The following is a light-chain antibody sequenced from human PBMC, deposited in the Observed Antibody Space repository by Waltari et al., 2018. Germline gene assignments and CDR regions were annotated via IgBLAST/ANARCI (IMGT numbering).Light chain of an antibody. CDR1: SSDVGGYNY. Sequence: QSALTQPRSVSGSPGQSGAISCTGTSSDVGGYNYVSWYQQHPGKAPKLMIYDVTERPCGVPDRFSGSKSGNTASLTVSGLQAEDEADYYCCSFSAGDAYVFGTGTKVTVL. J-gene: IGLJ1*01. V-gene: IGLV2-11*01. CDR3: CSFSAGDAYV. CDR2: DVT.